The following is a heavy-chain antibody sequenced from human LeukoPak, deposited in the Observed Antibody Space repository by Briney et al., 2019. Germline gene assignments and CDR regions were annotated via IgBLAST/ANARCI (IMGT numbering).Heavy chain of an antibody. CDR1: GFTFSSYE. CDR2: ISSSGSTI. CDR3: AKFGASSSGYVGT. V-gene: IGHV3-48*03. J-gene: IGHJ4*02. D-gene: IGHD3-22*01. Sequence: GGSLRLSCAASGFTFSSYEMNWVRQAPGKGLEWVSYISSSGSTIYYADSVKGRFTISRDNSKNTLYLQMNSLRAEDTAVYYCAKFGASSSGYVGTWGQGTLVTVSS.